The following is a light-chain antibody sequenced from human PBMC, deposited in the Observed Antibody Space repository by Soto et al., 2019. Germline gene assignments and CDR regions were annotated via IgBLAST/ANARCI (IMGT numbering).Light chain of an antibody. J-gene: IGKJ4*01. CDR2: VAS. V-gene: IGKV1-9*01. CDR3: QQLKLHPLT. CDR1: QPSGTY. Sequence: IPLTQSPSFLSASVGDRVTITCRARQPSGTYLAWYQQTPGKAPKLLIYVASTLLSGVPSRFSGGGSGTDFTLTLSGLQPEDFATYYCQQLKLHPLTFGGGTRVQTK.